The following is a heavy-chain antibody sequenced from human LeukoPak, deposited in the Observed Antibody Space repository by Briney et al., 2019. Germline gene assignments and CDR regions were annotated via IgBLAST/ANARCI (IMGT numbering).Heavy chain of an antibody. CDR3: AHRHNTGNFDY. Sequence: CGPTLVNPTQTLTLTCTFSGFSLRTIGMGVGWIRQPPGKALEWLALIYWDDDTRYSPSLESSLTITKDTSKNQVVFTMTDMGXXXXXXXXXAHRHNTGNFDYWGQGTLVTVSS. V-gene: IGHV2-5*02. CDR1: GFSLRTIGMG. D-gene: IGHD5-18*01. CDR2: IYWDDDT. J-gene: IGHJ4*02.